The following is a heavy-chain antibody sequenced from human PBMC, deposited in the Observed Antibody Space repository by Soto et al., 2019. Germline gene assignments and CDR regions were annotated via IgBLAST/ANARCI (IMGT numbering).Heavy chain of an antibody. CDR2: IDPTDSYK. J-gene: IGHJ3*02. CDR1: GYIFSDYW. V-gene: IGHV5-10-1*01. Sequence: PGESLKISCKGSGYIFSDYWISWVRQEPGKGLEWLGRIDPTDSYKDYSPSFPGHVTMSVDKSIRTAYLEWSSLKASDSAMYYCARQKWAEALDIWGQGTRVTVS. CDR3: ARQKWAEALDI. D-gene: IGHD1-26*01.